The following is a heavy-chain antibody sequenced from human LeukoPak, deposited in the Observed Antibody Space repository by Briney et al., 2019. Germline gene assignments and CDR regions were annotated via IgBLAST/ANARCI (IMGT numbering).Heavy chain of an antibody. D-gene: IGHD3-16*01. J-gene: IGHJ5*02. Sequence: GGSLRLSCAASGYTFSRHGIHWVRQAPGKGLEWVAVVWHDGRNRDYADSVKGRFTISKDNSNNMVFLRMDRLRAEDTAVYYCARLWGGNGYSGGSLNLWGQGTLVTVSS. V-gene: IGHV3-33*01. CDR2: VWHDGRNR. CDR1: GYTFSRHG. CDR3: ARLWGGNGYSGGSLNL.